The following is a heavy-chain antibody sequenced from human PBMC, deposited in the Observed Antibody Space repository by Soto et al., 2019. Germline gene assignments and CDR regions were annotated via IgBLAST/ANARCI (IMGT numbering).Heavy chain of an antibody. CDR2: IWYDGSNK. D-gene: IGHD4-17*01. CDR1: GFTFSSYG. V-gene: IGHV3-33*01. CDR3: ARAFTVTTWLREPSSPDY. J-gene: IGHJ4*02. Sequence: GGSLRLSCAASGFTFSSYGMHWVRQAPGKGLEWVAVIWYDGSNKYYADSVKGRFTISRDNSKNTLYLQMNSLRAEDTAVYYCARAFTVTTWLREPSSPDYWGQGTLVTVSS.